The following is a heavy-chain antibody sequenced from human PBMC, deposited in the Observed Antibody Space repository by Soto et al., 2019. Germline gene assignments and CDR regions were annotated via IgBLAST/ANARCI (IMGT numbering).Heavy chain of an antibody. Sequence: PSETLSLTCTVSGGSISSSSYYWGWIRQPPGKGLEWIGSIYYSGSTYYNPSLKSRVTISVDTSKNQFSLKLSSVTAADTAVYYCARDREVIAAAGSYNWFDPWGQGTLVTVSS. V-gene: IGHV4-39*02. J-gene: IGHJ5*02. CDR3: ARDREVIAAAGSYNWFDP. CDR1: GGSISSSSYY. CDR2: IYYSGST. D-gene: IGHD6-13*01.